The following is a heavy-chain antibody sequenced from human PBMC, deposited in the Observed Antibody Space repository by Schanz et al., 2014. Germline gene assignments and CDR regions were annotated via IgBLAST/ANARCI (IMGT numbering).Heavy chain of an antibody. CDR3: ARDVPINDY. D-gene: IGHD2-2*01. CDR2: MSYNGNT. CDR1: GYPFSNYG. Sequence: QVQMVQSGAEVKKPGASVKVSCKASGYPFSNYGISWLRQAPGQGFEWMAWMSYNGNTKYAQSLQGRVTVTRDTSTSTSYMELRSLTSDDTAVYCCARDVPINDYWGQGTPVNVSS. V-gene: IGHV1-18*01. J-gene: IGHJ4*02.